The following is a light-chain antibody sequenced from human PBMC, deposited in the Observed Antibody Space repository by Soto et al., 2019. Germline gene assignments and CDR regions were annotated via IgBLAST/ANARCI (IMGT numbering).Light chain of an antibody. CDR2: AVS. Sequence: QSVLTQPASVSGSPGQSITISCTETSSDVGNYDYVSWYQQYPGKAPKLMIYAVSRRPSGVSNRFSGSKSGNTASLTISGLQAEDEADYYCTSYTPSSTYVFGTGTKLTVL. J-gene: IGLJ1*01. V-gene: IGLV2-14*03. CDR1: SSDVGNYDY. CDR3: TSYTPSSTYV.